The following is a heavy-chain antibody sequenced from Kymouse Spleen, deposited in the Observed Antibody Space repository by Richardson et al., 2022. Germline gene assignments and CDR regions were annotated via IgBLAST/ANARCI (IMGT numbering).Heavy chain of an antibody. D-gene: IGHD5-18,IGHD5-18*01. CDR2: ISYDGSNK. CDR1: GFTFSSYG. J-gene: IGHJ6*02. Sequence: QVQLVESGGGVVQPGRSLRLSCAASGFTFSSYGMHWVRQAPGKGLEWVAVISYDGSNKYYADSVKGRFTISRDNSKNTLYLQMNSLRAEDTAVYYCAKDRGGYSYGYYYYYGMDVWGQGTTVTVSS. V-gene: IGHV3-30*18. CDR3: AKDRGGYSYGYYYYYGMDV.